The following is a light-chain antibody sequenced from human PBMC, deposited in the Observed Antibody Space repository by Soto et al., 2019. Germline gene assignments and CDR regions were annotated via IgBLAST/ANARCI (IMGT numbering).Light chain of an antibody. CDR2: DAS. CDR3: QQYSIYFRP. Sequence: IQIRKTPPTLSSSVGDGVTVTCRASQGIRNDLGWYQQKPGNAPKLLIYDASSLESGVPSRFSGSGSGTEFTLTISSLQPDDFATYYCQQYSIYFRPFGQGTKV. CDR1: QGIRND. J-gene: IGKJ1*01. V-gene: IGKV1-5*01.